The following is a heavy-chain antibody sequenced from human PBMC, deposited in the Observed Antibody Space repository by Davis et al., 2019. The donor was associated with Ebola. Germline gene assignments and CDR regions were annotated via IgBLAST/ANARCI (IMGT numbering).Heavy chain of an antibody. D-gene: IGHD6-13*01. CDR2: IIPILGIA. Sequence: SVKVSCKASGGTFSSYAISWVRQAPGQGLEWMGRIIPILGIANYAQKFQGRVTITADKSTSTAYMELSSLRSEDTAVYYCARARVAAAGRPGWFDPWGQGTLVTVSS. CDR1: GGTFSSYA. CDR3: ARARVAAAGRPGWFDP. J-gene: IGHJ5*01. V-gene: IGHV1-69*04.